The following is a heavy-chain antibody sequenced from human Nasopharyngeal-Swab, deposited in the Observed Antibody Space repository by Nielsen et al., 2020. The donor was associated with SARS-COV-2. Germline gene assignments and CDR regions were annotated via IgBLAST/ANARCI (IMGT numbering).Heavy chain of an antibody. V-gene: IGHV3-9*01. D-gene: IGHD6-13*01. J-gene: IGHJ4*02. Sequence: WIRQPPGKGLEWVSGISWNSGSIGYADSMKGRFTISRDNAKNSLYLQMNSLRAEDTALYYCAKDMRIAAAFDYWGQGTLVTVSS. CDR3: AKDMRIAAAFDY. CDR2: ISWNSGSI.